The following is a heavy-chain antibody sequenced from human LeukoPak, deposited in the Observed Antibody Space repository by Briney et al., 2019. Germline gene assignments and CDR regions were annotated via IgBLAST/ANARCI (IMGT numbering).Heavy chain of an antibody. Sequence: SETLSLTCAVYGGSFSGYYWSWIRQPPGKGPEWIGEINHSGSTNYNPSLKSRVTISVDTSKNQFSLKLSSVTAADTAVYYCARGVNYDFWSGYSTWTKYLYYFDYWGQGTLVTVSS. V-gene: IGHV4-34*01. CDR2: INHSGST. CDR1: GGSFSGYY. J-gene: IGHJ4*02. D-gene: IGHD3-3*01. CDR3: ARGVNYDFWSGYSTWTKYLYYFDY.